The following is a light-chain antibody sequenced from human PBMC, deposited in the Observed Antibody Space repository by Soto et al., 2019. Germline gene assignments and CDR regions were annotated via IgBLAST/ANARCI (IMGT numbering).Light chain of an antibody. CDR1: QSLLHSNGYNY. CDR3: QQTHSTPVT. CDR2: LGS. J-gene: IGKJ5*01. V-gene: IGKV2-28*01. Sequence: DIVMTQSPLSLPVTPGEPASISCRSSQSLLHSNGYNYLDWYLQKPGQSPQLLIYLGSNRASGVPDRFSGSGSGTDFTLTISSLHPEDFATYYCQQTHSTPVTFGQGTRLDVK.